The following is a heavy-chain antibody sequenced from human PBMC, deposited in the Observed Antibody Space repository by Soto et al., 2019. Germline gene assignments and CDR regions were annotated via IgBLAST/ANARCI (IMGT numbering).Heavy chain of an antibody. V-gene: IGHV3-21*01. J-gene: IGHJ6*02. CDR2: IGTSSSYI. CDR1: GFTFSNYN. D-gene: IGHD6-19*01. CDR3: ARVQAVAALYGSDV. Sequence: EVQLVESGGGLVKPGGSLRLSCAASGFTFSNYNINWVRQVPGKGLEWVSSIGTSSSYIYYADSVKGRFTISRDNAKNSLYLQMNSLRAEDTAVYYCARVQAVAALYGSDVWGQGTTVTVSS.